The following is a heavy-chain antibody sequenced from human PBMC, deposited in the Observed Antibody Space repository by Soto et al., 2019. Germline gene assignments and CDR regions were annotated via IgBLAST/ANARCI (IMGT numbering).Heavy chain of an antibody. CDR3: ARDYRTPYAGAMDV. D-gene: IGHD3-16*01. V-gene: IGHV4-30-4*01. J-gene: IGHJ6*02. CDR2: VYYSGST. CDR1: GGSISSGDYH. Sequence: KPSETLSLTCTVSGGSISSGDYHWSWIRQPPGKGLEWIGAVYYSGSTYYNPSLKSRITISVDTSKNQFSLKLTSVTAADTAVYYCARDYRTPYAGAMDVWGQGTTVTVSS.